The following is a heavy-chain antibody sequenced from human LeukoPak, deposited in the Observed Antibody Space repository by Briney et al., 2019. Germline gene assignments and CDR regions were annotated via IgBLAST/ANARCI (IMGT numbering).Heavy chain of an antibody. D-gene: IGHD3-3*01. J-gene: IGHJ4*02. V-gene: IGHV3-43D*04. Sequence: GGSLRLSCAASGFTFDDYAMHWVRQAPGKGLEWVSLISWDGGSTYYADSVKGRFTISRDNSKNSLYLQMNSLRAEDTALYYCAKGSSLEANYDFWSGYYDYWGQGTLVTVSS. CDR1: GFTFDDYA. CDR3: AKGSSLEANYDFWSGYYDY. CDR2: ISWDGGST.